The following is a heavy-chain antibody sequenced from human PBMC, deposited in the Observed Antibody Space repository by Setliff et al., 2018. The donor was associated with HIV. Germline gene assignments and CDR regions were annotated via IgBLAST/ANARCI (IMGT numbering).Heavy chain of an antibody. V-gene: IGHV3-48*03. Sequence: PGGSLRLSCAASGFTFSSYEMNWVRQAPGKGLEWVSFISSSGSTIYYADSVKGRFTISRDNAKNSLYLQMNSLRAEDTAVYYCARDLKWGFDYWGQGTMVTVSS. J-gene: IGHJ4*03. CDR3: ARDLKWGFDY. CDR1: GFTFSSYE. CDR2: ISSSGSTI. D-gene: IGHD7-27*01.